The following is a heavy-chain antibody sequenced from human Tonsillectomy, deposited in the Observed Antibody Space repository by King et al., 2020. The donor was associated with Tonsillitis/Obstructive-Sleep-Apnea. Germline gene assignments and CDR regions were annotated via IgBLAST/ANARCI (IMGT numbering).Heavy chain of an antibody. D-gene: IGHD3-3*01. Sequence: QVQLVESGGGMVKPGGSLRLSCAASGFTFSDYFMSWIRQAPGKGLEWVAFISSSGSTVYYSASVKGRFTISRDNAKNLLYLQMNSLRAEDTAVYYCGGRTPTEWLLYWGQGTLVSVSS. CDR2: ISSSGSTV. J-gene: IGHJ4*02. CDR3: GGRTPTEWLLY. V-gene: IGHV3-11*01. CDR1: GFTFSDYF.